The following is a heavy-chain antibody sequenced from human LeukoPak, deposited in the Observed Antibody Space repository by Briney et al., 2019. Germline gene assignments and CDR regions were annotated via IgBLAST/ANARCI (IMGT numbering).Heavy chain of an antibody. J-gene: IGHJ4*02. D-gene: IGHD3-22*01. CDR1: GFAVSSNH. CDR2: IFNGGST. Sequence: GGSLRLSCAASGFAVSSNHMNWVRQAPGKGLEWVSVIFNGGSTYYADSVKGRFTISRDNSKNTLYLQMNSLRPEDTAVYYCARGTPDYDSSGYYSAPFDYWGQGTLVTVSS. CDR3: ARGTPDYDSSGYYSAPFDY. V-gene: IGHV3-53*05.